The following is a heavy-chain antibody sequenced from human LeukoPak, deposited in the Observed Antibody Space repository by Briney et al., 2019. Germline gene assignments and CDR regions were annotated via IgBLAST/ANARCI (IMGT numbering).Heavy chain of an antibody. J-gene: IGHJ3*02. CDR3: ARDPQYYYGSGSDPHAFDI. V-gene: IGHV4-4*07. D-gene: IGHD3-10*01. CDR1: GGSISSYY. Sequence: SETLSLTCTVSGGSISSYYWSWIRQPAGKGLEWVGRIYTSGSNNYNPSLKSRVTISVDTSKNQFSLKLSSVTAADTAVYYCARDPQYYYGSGSDPHAFDIWGQGTMVTVSS. CDR2: IYTSGSN.